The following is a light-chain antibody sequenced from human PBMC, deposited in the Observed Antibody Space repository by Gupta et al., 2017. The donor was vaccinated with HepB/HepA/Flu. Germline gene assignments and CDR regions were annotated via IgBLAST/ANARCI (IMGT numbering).Light chain of an antibody. CDR2: SND. CDR1: SANIGSNS. Sequence: QSVLTQPPSVSGTPGQRLTISCSGGSANIGSNSINWYQQLPGIAPRLLIYSNDYRPSGVPDRFSGSESGTSVSLAISGLQSEDEADYYCAAWDDSVNGWVFGGGTKLTVL. J-gene: IGLJ3*02. CDR3: AAWDDSVNGWV. V-gene: IGLV1-44*01.